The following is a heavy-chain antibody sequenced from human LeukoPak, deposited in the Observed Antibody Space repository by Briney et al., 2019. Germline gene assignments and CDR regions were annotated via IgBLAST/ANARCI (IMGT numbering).Heavy chain of an antibody. V-gene: IGHV4-34*01. CDR2: INHSGST. Sequence: XTCAGYGGSFSGYYWSWSRQPPGKGVEWIGEINHSGSTNYNPSLKSRVTISVDTYKNKLSLEVSSVTAADTAVYYCARTTVVTPSAFDIWGQGTIVTVSS. D-gene: IGHD4-23*01. J-gene: IGHJ3*02. CDR3: ARTTVVTPSAFDI. CDR1: GGSFSGYY.